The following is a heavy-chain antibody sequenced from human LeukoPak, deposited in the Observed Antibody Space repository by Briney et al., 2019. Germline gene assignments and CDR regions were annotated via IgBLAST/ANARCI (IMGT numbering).Heavy chain of an antibody. V-gene: IGHV4-38-2*01. D-gene: IGHD2/OR15-2a*01. CDR3: ACSAQYSYYYYMDV. Sequence: ESLTLTCAVSGYSISNGYYQGLIRPPPGERVEGIGTTYHSGTSYYKQSLKGRVTISVDTYKNQLYLKVNSVTAEDTAEYYCACSAQYSYYYYMDVWGKGTTVTTSS. J-gene: IGHJ6*03. CDR2: TYHSGTS. CDR1: GYSISNGYY.